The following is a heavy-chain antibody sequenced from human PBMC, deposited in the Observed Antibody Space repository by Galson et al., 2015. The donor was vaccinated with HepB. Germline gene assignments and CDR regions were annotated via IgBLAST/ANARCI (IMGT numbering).Heavy chain of an antibody. V-gene: IGHV3-9*01. CDR2: ISWNSGNI. CDR3: AKELFDFWSGYLHAPFDY. D-gene: IGHD3-3*01. J-gene: IGHJ4*02. CDR1: GFTFDDYA. Sequence: SLRLSCAASGFTFDDYAMHWVRQAPGKGLEWVSSISWNSGNIGYADSVRGRFTISRDNAKNSLFLQMNSLRAEDTALYYCAKELFDFWSGYLHAPFDYWGQGTLVTVSS.